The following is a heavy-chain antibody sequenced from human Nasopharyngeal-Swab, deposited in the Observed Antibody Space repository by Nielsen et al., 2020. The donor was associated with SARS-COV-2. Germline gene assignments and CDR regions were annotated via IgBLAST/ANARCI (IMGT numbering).Heavy chain of an antibody. CDR2: ISSSSSYK. V-gene: IGHV3-21*01. J-gene: IGHJ4*02. CDR3: ARVFSSGYYPNFDY. Sequence: GGSLRLSCAASGFTFSSYSVNWVRQAPGKGLEWVSSISSSSSYKYYADSVKGRFTISRDNSKNTLYLQMNSLRAEDTAVYYCARVFSSGYYPNFDYWGQGTLVTVSS. CDR1: GFTFSSYS. D-gene: IGHD3-22*01.